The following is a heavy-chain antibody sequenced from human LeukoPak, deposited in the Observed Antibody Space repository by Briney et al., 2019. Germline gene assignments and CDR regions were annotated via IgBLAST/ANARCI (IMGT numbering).Heavy chain of an antibody. CDR3: AKDWVAAAGRFDY. D-gene: IGHD6-13*01. J-gene: IGHJ4*02. CDR1: GFTFDDYA. Sequence: GGSLGLSCAASGFTFDDYAMHWVRQAPGKGLEWVSGISWNSGSIGYADSVKGRFTISRDNAKNSLYLQMNSLRAEDTALYYCAKDWVAAAGRFDYWGQGTLVTVSS. CDR2: ISWNSGSI. V-gene: IGHV3-9*01.